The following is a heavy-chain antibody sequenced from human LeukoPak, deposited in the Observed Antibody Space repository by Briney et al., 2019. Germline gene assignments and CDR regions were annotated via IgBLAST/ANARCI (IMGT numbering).Heavy chain of an antibody. Sequence: GGSLRLSCAASGFTFNSYNMNWVRQAPGKGLEWVSYISSSSSYIWYAHSVKGRFTISRDNAKNSLYLQMNSLRAEDTAVYYCVRDRRSAGCFDYWGQGTLVTVSS. CDR1: GFTFNSYN. CDR3: VRDRRSAGCFDY. CDR2: ISSSSSYI. D-gene: IGHD5-24*01. V-gene: IGHV3-21*01. J-gene: IGHJ4*02.